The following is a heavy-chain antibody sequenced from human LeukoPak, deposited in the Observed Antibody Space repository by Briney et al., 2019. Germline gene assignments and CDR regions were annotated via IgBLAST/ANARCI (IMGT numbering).Heavy chain of an antibody. V-gene: IGHV3-48*04. J-gene: IGHJ4*02. CDR3: AGYCSSVSCRNIDY. CDR2: ISDSSSAM. Sequence: PGGSLRLSCAASGFTFSSYSMNWVRQAPGKGLEWVSYISDSSSAMYYADSVKGRFTISRDNAKNSLYLQMNSLRAEDTAVYYCAGYCSSVSCRNIDYWGQGTLVTVSS. D-gene: IGHD2-2*01. CDR1: GFTFSSYS.